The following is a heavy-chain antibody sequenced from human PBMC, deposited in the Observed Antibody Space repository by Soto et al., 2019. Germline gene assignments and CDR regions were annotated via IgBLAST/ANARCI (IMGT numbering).Heavy chain of an antibody. CDR2: ISGYNGHT. V-gene: IGHV1-18*04. Sequence: QVQLVQSGVEVKKPGASVKVSCKASGYTFSSYGISWVRQSPGQGLEWMGWISGYNGHTNYDPKVQDRVTLTTDTVTGPAYLELRSLKSDDTAVYFCARAGNWNPEPLDSGGQGTVVTFSS. CDR1: GYTFSSYG. J-gene: IGHJ4*02. D-gene: IGHD1-1*01. CDR3: ARAGNWNPEPLDS.